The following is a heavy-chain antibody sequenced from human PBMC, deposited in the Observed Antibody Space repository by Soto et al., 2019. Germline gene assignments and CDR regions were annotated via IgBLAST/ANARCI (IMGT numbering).Heavy chain of an antibody. D-gene: IGHD5-12*01. CDR1: GFPFDDYA. CDR3: AKGLIAGYDYYFDT. J-gene: IGHJ4*02. V-gene: IGHV3-43D*04. CDR2: IIWDGGAT. Sequence: GGSLRLSCAASGFPFDDYAMHWLRQAPGKGLEWVSLIIWDGGATDYADSVKGRFTISRDNSKKSLYLQMNSLRAEDTALYYCAKGLIAGYDYYFDTWGQGTLVTVSS.